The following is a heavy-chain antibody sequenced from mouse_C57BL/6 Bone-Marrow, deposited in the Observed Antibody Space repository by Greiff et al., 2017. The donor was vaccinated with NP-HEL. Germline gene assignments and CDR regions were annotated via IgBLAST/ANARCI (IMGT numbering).Heavy chain of an antibody. D-gene: IGHD2-4*01. CDR1: GYTFTSYG. Sequence: LVESGAELARPGASVKLSCKASGYTFTSYGISWVKQRTGQGLEWIGEIYPRSGNTYYNEKFKGKATLTADKSSSTAYMELRSLTSEDSAVYFCARGKDDDYGVGFAYWGQGTLVTVSA. CDR3: ARGKDDDYGVGFAY. V-gene: IGHV1-81*01. CDR2: IYPRSGNT. J-gene: IGHJ3*01.